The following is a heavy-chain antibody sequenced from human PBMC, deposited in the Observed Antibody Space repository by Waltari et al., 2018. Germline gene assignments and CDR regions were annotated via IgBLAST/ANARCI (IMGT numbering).Heavy chain of an antibody. CDR1: GYTFTDSY. V-gene: IGHV1-2*06. J-gene: IGHJ4*02. Sequence: QVRLVQSGAEVRMPGASVKLPCQTSGYTFTDSYIHWVRQAPGQGLEWMGRMNPNNNYPIYEQKFQGRVTMTRDTSITTAYMELSSLTSDDTALYYCVTQRPWEDYWGQGTRVTVSP. CDR2: MNPNNNYP. CDR3: VTQRPWEDY. D-gene: IGHD1-26*01.